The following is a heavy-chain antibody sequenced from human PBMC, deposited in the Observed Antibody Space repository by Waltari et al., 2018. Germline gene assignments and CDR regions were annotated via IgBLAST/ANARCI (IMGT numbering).Heavy chain of an antibody. CDR2: ISGSGGST. J-gene: IGHJ3*02. CDR3: ARDPPPYDILTGTNAFDI. CDR1: GFTFSSYA. Sequence: EVQLVESGGGLVQPGGSLRLSCAASGFTFSSYAMSWVRQAPGKGLEWVSAISGSGGSTYYADSVKGRFTISRDNSKNTLYLQMNSLRAEDTAVYYCARDPPPYDILTGTNAFDIWGQGTMVTVSS. D-gene: IGHD3-9*01. V-gene: IGHV3-23*04.